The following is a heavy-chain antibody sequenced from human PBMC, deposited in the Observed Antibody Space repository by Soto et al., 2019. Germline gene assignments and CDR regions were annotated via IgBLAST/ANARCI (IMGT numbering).Heavy chain of an antibody. V-gene: IGHV3-23*01. CDR1: GFTLSSYA. Sequence: GGSLRLSCAISGFTLSSYAMSWVRQAPGKGLEWITSLSSSGAGAYYADSVKGRFTISRDNSRNTLFLQMNSLKAEDTATYFCAKSLLDYHLETIPDHPFDHWGQGTLVTVSS. D-gene: IGHD3-10*01. CDR3: AKSLLDYHLETIPDHPFDH. CDR2: LSSSGAGA. J-gene: IGHJ4*02.